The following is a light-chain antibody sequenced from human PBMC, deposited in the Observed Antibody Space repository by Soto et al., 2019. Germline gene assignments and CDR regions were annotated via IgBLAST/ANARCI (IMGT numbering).Light chain of an antibody. CDR2: AAS. V-gene: IGKV1-39*02. CDR1: QSINNY. CDR3: QLYVSSPMYT. Sequence: DIQLTQSPSSLSAYVGDTVTITCRARQSINNYVNWYQQKPGKAPELLIYAASTLQTGVPSRFSGSRSGTDFTLTISRLEPEDFAVYFCQLYVSSPMYTFGQGTKVDIK. J-gene: IGKJ2*01.